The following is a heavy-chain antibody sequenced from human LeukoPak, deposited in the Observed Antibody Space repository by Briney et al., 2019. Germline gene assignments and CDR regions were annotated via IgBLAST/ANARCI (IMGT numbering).Heavy chain of an antibody. D-gene: IGHD3-10*01. V-gene: IGHV4-59*01. J-gene: IGHJ6*02. CDR1: GGSISSYY. CDR2: IYYSGST. CDR3: ARGRRYYGSGHLYGMDV. Sequence: SETLSLTCTVSGGSISSYYWSWIRQPPGKGLEWIGYIYYSGSTNYNPSLKSRVTISVDTSKNQFSLKLSSVAAADTAVYYCARGRRYYGSGHLYGMDVWGQGTTVTVSS.